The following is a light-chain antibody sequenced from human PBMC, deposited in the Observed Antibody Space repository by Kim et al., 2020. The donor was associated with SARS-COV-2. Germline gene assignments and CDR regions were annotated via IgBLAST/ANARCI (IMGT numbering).Light chain of an antibody. CDR1: QSVSSDY. CDR3: QQYSNWPLT. CDR2: GAS. Sequence: SPGERATLSCRASQSVSSDYLAWYQQKPGQAPSLLIYGASTRATGIPARFSGSGSGTELTLTISSLQSEDFAVYYCQQYSNWPLTFGGGTKVDIK. J-gene: IGKJ4*01. V-gene: IGKV3-15*01.